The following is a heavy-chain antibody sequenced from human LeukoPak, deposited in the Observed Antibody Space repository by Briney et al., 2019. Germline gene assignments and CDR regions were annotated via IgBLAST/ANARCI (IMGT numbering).Heavy chain of an antibody. Sequence: SVKVSCKASGGTFSSYAISWVRQAPGQGLEWMGRIIPILGIANYAQKFQGRVTIIADKSTSTAYMELSSLRSEDTAVYYCARVSEQQLVDYWGQGTLVTVSS. CDR3: ARVSEQQLVDY. V-gene: IGHV1-69*04. D-gene: IGHD6-13*01. CDR2: IIPILGIA. J-gene: IGHJ4*02. CDR1: GGTFSSYA.